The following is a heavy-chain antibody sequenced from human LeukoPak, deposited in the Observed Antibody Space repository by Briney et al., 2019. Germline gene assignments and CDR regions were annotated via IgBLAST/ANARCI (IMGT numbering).Heavy chain of an antibody. D-gene: IGHD6-13*01. CDR1: GGSISSSSYY. CDR3: ARGVAAAGTGN. J-gene: IGHJ4*02. Sequence: PSETLSLTCTVSGGSISSSSYYWGWIRQPPGKGLEWIGSIYYSGSTYYNPSLKSRVTISVDTSKNQFSLKLSSVTAADTAVYYCARGVAAAGTGNWGQGTLVTVSS. V-gene: IGHV4-39*01. CDR2: IYYSGST.